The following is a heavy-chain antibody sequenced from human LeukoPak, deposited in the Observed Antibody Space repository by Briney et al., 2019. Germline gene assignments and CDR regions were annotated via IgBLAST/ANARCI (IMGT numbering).Heavy chain of an antibody. Sequence: GGSLRLSCAASGFTFDDYAMHWVRQAPGKGLEGVSGICWNSGSIVYACSVNGRFTISRDNAKNSLYLQMNSLRAADTALYYCAKDGGSSWYYYSGMDVWGQGPTVPVSS. D-gene: IGHD6-13*01. J-gene: IGHJ6*02. CDR2: ICWNSGSI. CDR3: AKDGGSSWYYYSGMDV. V-gene: IGHV3-9*01. CDR1: GFTFDDYA.